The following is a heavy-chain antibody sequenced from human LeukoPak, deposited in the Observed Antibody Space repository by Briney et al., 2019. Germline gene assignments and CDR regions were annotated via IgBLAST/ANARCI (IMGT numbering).Heavy chain of an antibody. CDR3: ARGRRYCSSTSCYRSPRYAFDI. J-gene: IGHJ3*02. CDR1: GGSFSGYY. D-gene: IGHD2-2*02. CDR2: INHSGST. Sequence: PSETLSLTCAVYGGSFSGYYWSWIRQPPGKGLEWTGEINHSGSTNYNPSLKSRVTISVDTSKNQFSLKLSSVTAADTAVYYCARGRRYCSSTSCYRSPRYAFDIWGQGTMVTVSS. V-gene: IGHV4-34*01.